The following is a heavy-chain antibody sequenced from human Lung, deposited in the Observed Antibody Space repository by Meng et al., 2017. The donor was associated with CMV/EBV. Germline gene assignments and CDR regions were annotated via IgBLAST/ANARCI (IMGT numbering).Heavy chain of an antibody. CDR1: GFTFSSYS. J-gene: IGHJ4*02. Sequence: GGSXRLXCAASGFTFSSYSMNWVRQAPGKGLEWVASISSSSSYIYYADSVKGRFTISRDNAKNSLYLQMNSLRAEDTAVYYCARGSSSRWYEGSYYFDYWXQGTLVTVSS. D-gene: IGHD6-13*01. CDR2: ISSSSSYI. V-gene: IGHV3-21*01. CDR3: ARGSSSRWYEGSYYFDY.